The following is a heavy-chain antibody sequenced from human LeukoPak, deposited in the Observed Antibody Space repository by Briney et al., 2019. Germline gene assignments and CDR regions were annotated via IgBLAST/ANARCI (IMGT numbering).Heavy chain of an antibody. D-gene: IGHD1-26*01. J-gene: IGHJ4*02. CDR1: GSIFSTYA. CDR3: ARDDIIVGATTLDF. Sequence: GKSLRLSCEASGSIFSTYAMHWVRQAPGKGLEWLAVISSDGSNKYQVDSVKGRFTISRDNSKNTLYLEMDSVRLGDTAVYYCARDDIIVGATTLDFWGQGTLVTGSS. V-gene: IGHV3-30*04. CDR2: ISSDGSNK.